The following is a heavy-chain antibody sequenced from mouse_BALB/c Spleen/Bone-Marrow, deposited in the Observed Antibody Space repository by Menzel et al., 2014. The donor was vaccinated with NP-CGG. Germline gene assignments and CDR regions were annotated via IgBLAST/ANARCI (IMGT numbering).Heavy chain of an antibody. Sequence: QVQLQQSGAELMKPGASVKISCKATGYTFSNYWIEWIKQRPGHGLEWIGEILPGSGSTNYNEKFKGKATFTADTSSNPANMQPSRLTAEDSSVYYCAKWLLGAMDYWGQGTSVTVSS. V-gene: IGHV1-9*01. CDR1: GYTFSNYW. CDR2: ILPGSGST. D-gene: IGHD2-3*01. J-gene: IGHJ4*01. CDR3: AKWLLGAMDY.